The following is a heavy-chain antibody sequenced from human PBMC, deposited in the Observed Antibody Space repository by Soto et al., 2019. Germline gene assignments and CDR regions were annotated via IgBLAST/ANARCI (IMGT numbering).Heavy chain of an antibody. Sequence: SETLSLTCTVSGGSISSYYWSWIRQPPGKGLEWIGYIYYSGSTNYNPSLKSRVTISVDTSKNQFSLKLSSVTAADTAVYYCARARFYYGSGRFYYMDVWGKGTTVTVSS. CDR2: IYYSGST. D-gene: IGHD3-10*01. CDR3: ARARFYYGSGRFYYMDV. J-gene: IGHJ6*03. CDR1: GGSISSYY. V-gene: IGHV4-59*01.